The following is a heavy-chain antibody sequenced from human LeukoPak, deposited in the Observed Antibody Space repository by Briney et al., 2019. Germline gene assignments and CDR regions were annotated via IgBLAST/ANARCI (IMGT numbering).Heavy chain of an antibody. D-gene: IGHD4-23*01. V-gene: IGHV1-2*02. Sequence: ASVKVSCKPSGYTFTDYFIHCVRQAPGQGLEWMGWINPNSGGTNYAQKFPGRVTLTRDTSISTAYMELSRLRSDDTAVYYCAREDMYGGNVIGYWGQGTLVTVSS. CDR1: GYTFTDYF. J-gene: IGHJ4*02. CDR2: INPNSGGT. CDR3: AREDMYGGNVIGY.